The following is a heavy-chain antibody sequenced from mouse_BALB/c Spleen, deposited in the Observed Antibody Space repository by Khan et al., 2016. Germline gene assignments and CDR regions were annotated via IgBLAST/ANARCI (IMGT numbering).Heavy chain of an antibody. CDR3: ARARYSMDY. J-gene: IGHJ4*01. CDR1: GYTFSNYW. CDR2: ILPGSGNS. V-gene: IGHV1-9*01. Sequence: QVQLQQSGAELMKPGASVKISCKATGYTFSNYWIEWVKQRPGHGLEWIGDILPGSGNSNSNENFKGKATFTADTSSNTAYMQPSSLTSEDSAVYFCARARYSMDYWGQGTSVTVSS.